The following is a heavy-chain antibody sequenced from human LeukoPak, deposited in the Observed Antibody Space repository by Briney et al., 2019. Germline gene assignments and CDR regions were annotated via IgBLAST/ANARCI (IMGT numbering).Heavy chain of an antibody. CDR3: AVSGGIAAAFDY. V-gene: IGHV4-34*01. J-gene: IGHJ4*02. Sequence: SETLSLTCAVSGGSFSGYYWSWIRQPPGKGLEWIGEINHSGSTNYNPSLKSRVTISVDTSKNQFSLKLSSVTAADTAVYYCAVSGGIAAAFDYWGQGTLVTVSS. CDR1: GGSFSGYY. D-gene: IGHD6-13*01. CDR2: INHSGST.